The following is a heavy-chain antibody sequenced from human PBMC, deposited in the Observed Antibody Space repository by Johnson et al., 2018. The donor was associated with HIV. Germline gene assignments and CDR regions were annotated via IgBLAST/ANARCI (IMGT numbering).Heavy chain of an antibody. CDR2: INSDGSRT. D-gene: IGHD2-21*02. J-gene: IGHJ3*02. V-gene: IGHV3-74*02. CDR3: ASTCGGDCYSDAFDI. Sequence: VQLVESGGGLVQPGGSLRLSCAASGFTFSTNWMHWVRQAPGKGLVWVSRINSDGSRTSYADSVKGRFTISRDNAKNSLYLQMNSLRAEDTAVYYCASTCGGDCYSDAFDICGQGTMVTVSS. CDR1: GFTFSTNW.